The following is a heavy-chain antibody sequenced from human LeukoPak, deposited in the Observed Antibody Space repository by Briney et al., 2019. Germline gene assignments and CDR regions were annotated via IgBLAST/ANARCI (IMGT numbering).Heavy chain of an antibody. CDR1: GGSISSYY. J-gene: IGHJ3*02. D-gene: IGHD2-8*01. CDR2: IYYSGST. V-gene: IGHV4-30-4*08. Sequence: SETLSLTCTVSGGSISSYYWSWIRQPPGKGLEWIGYIYYSGSTYYNPSLKSRVTISVDTSKNQFSLKLSSVTAADTAVYYCARDLNGYGNFDIWGQGTMVTVSS. CDR3: ARDLNGYGNFDI.